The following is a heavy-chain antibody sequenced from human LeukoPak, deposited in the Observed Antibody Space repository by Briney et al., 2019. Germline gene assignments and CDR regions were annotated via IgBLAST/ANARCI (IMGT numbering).Heavy chain of an antibody. CDR1: GSTFSSYA. V-gene: IGHV3-23*01. J-gene: IGHJ4*02. Sequence: GGSLRLSCAASGSTFSSYAMSWVRQAPGKGLEWVSAISGSGGSTYYADSVKGRFTISRDNSKNTLYLQMNSLRAEDAAVYYCAYHTGIAVAAFDYWGQGTLVTVSS. CDR3: AYHTGIAVAAFDY. D-gene: IGHD6-19*01. CDR2: ISGSGGST.